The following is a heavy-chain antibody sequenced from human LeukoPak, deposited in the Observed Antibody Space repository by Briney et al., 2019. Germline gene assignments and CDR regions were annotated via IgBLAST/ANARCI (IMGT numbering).Heavy chain of an antibody. J-gene: IGHJ4*02. CDR3: ARDLTGTFTFDY. Sequence: GGSLRLSCAASGFIFTSYWMNWVRQAPGKGLEWVSSISSSSSYIYYADSVKGRFTISRDNAKNSLYLQMNSLRAEDTAVYYCARDLTGTFTFDYWGQGTLVTVSS. D-gene: IGHD1-7*01. CDR1: GFIFTSYW. V-gene: IGHV3-21*01. CDR2: ISSSSSYI.